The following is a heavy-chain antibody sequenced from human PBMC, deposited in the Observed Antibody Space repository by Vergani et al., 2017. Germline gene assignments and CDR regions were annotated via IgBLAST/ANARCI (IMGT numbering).Heavy chain of an antibody. CDR2: ISYDGTEK. V-gene: IGHV3-30-3*01. CDR1: GFSFGNYA. CDR3: ARGGKGIIMVVPSTHL. D-gene: IGHD2-15*01. J-gene: IGHJ4*02. Sequence: QVKLEESGGGVVQPGRSLRLSCAASGFSFGNYAMHWVRQAPGKGLEWVGVISYDGTEKKYADSVNGRFTISRDNSKKMMSLQMYSLRVEDTAVYYCARGGKGIIMVVPSTHLWGQGTQVSVS.